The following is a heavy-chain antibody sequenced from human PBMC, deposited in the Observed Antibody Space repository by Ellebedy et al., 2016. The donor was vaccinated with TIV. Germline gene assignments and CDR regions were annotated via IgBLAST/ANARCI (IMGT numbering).Heavy chain of an antibody. CDR1: GFTFSPYA. J-gene: IGHJ4*02. CDR3: AKDRTSGDGYWVFDN. V-gene: IGHV3-23*01. CDR2: IVGRGS. Sequence: GESLKISCAASGFTFSPYAMSWVRQAPGKGLEWVSGIVGRGSQKYADSVKGRFTISRDNSKRTVDLQMNSLRAEDTAVYFCAKDRTSGDGYWVFDNWGQGTLVSVSS. D-gene: IGHD5-18*01.